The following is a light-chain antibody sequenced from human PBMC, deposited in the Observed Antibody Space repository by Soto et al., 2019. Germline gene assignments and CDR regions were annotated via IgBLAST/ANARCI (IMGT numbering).Light chain of an antibody. CDR1: QTISSY. J-gene: IGKJ1*01. V-gene: IGKV1-39*01. Sequence: DIQMTQSPASLSASVGDRVTITCRASQTISSYLNWYQHKPGKAPRLLIYAASSLQSGVPSRCSGSGSGTDYTLTINNLQPEDFATYYCQQSYSAPPTFGQGTKVEIK. CDR3: QQSYSAPPT. CDR2: AAS.